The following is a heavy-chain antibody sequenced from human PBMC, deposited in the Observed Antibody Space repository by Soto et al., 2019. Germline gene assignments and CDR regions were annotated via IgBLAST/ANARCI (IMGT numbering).Heavy chain of an antibody. D-gene: IGHD2-2*01. CDR1: GFTFSSYG. J-gene: IGHJ6*02. CDR2: ISFDGSKK. V-gene: IGHV3-30*18. Sequence: GGSLRLSCAASGFTFSSYGMHWVRQAPGKGLEWVAVISFDGSKKYYADSVKGRFTISRDNSKNTLYLQMNSLRAEDTAVYYCAKGEIDIVVVPAGGMDVWGQGTTVTVSS. CDR3: AKGEIDIVVVPAGGMDV.